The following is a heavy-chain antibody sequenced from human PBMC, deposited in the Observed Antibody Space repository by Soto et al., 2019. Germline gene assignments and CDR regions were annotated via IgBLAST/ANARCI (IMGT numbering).Heavy chain of an antibody. V-gene: IGHV3-30-3*01. CDR2: ISYDGSNK. Sequence: QVQLVESGGGVVQPGRSLRLSCAASGFTFSSYAMHWVRQAPGKGLEWVAVISYDGSNKYYADSVKGRFTISRDNSKNTLYLQMNSLRAEDTAVYYCAREAYYDFWSGKNWFDPWGQGTLVTVSS. CDR1: GFTFSSYA. D-gene: IGHD3-3*01. J-gene: IGHJ5*02. CDR3: AREAYYDFWSGKNWFDP.